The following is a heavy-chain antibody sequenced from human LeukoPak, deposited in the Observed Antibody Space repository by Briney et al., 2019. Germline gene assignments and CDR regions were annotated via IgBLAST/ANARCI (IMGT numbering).Heavy chain of an antibody. J-gene: IGHJ4*02. CDR1: GFTFDDYA. D-gene: IGHD3-22*01. V-gene: IGHV3-9*01. CDR2: ISWNSGSI. CDR3: AKETYYYDSSGFVNPHFDY. Sequence: GRSLRLSCAASGFTFDDYAIHWVRQAPGKGLEWVSLISWNSGSIDYADSVKGRFTISRDNSKNTLYLQMNSLRAEDTAVYYCAKETYYYDSSGFVNPHFDYWGQGTLVTVSS.